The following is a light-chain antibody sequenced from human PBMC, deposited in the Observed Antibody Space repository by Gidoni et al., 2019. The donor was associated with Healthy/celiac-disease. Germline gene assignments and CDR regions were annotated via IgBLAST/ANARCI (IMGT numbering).Light chain of an antibody. J-gene: IGKJ3*01. CDR1: QGVSSSY. V-gene: IGKV3-20*01. CDR3: QQYGSSPPFT. CDR2: GAS. Sequence: EIVLTQSPGTLSLSPGDRDTLSCRASQGVSSSYLAWYQQKPGQAPRLLIYGASSRATGIPDRFICRGSGTDFTLTISRLEPEDFAVYYCQQYGSSPPFTFGPGTKVDIK.